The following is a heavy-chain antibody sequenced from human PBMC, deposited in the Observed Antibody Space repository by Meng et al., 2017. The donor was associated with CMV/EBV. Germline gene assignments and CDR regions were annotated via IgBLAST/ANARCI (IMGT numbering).Heavy chain of an antibody. Sequence: SLKISCAASGFTFDDYAMHWVRQAPGKGLEWVSGISWNSGSIGYADSVKGRFTISRDNAKNSLYPQMNSLRAEDTALYYCAKSQAYYYGSGSDHFDYWGQGTLVTVSS. CDR3: AKSQAYYYGSGSDHFDY. V-gene: IGHV3-9*01. CDR1: GFTFDDYA. D-gene: IGHD3-10*01. J-gene: IGHJ4*02. CDR2: ISWNSGSI.